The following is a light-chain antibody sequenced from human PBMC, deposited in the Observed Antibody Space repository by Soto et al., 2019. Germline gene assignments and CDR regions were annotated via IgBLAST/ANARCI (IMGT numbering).Light chain of an antibody. CDR1: QAIDSW. V-gene: IGKV1-12*01. J-gene: IGKJ1*01. CDR2: TGS. Sequence: DIQMTQSPSSVSASVGDRVTITCRASQAIDSWLAWYQQKPGEAPKLLIFTGSLLHSGVPSRFSGSGSGTDFTLTISSLQPEDFATYYCQQTLSFPPTFGQGTKVDIK. CDR3: QQTLSFPPT.